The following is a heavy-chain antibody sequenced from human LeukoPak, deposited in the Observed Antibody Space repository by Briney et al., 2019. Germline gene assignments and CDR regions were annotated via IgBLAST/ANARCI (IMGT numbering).Heavy chain of an antibody. V-gene: IGHV3-23*01. J-gene: IGHJ3*02. CDR3: ARNTSGFKLGDAFDI. Sequence: GGSLLLSCAASGFTFISYAMTWVRQAPGKGLEWISAISGSAYSTSYADSVKGRFTISRDNSKNTLYLQMNSLRDEDTAIYYCARNTSGFKLGDAFDIWGQGTMVTVSS. D-gene: IGHD3-22*01. CDR2: ISGSAYST. CDR1: GFTFISYA.